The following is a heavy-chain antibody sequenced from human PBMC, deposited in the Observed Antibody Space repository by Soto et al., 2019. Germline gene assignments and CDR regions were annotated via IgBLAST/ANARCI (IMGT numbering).Heavy chain of an antibody. CDR3: AKAWGIDY. D-gene: IGHD7-27*01. CDR1: GYTFTNSA. Sequence: ASVKVSCKASGYTFTNSAMHWVRQAPGQGLEWMGWINAGNGNTKYSQRFQGRVTITRDTSASTAYMELSSLRVEDTAIYYCAKAWGIDYWGQGTLVTVSS. V-gene: IGHV1-3*01. J-gene: IGHJ4*02. CDR2: INAGNGNT.